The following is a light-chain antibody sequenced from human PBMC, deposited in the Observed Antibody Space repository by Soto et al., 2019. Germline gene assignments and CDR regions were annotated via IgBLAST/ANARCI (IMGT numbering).Light chain of an antibody. V-gene: IGKV1-33*01. Sequence: DLQMTQSPSSLAASVGDRVTITCQASQDISTHLTWFQQKPGKAHKLLIYNLSILATGVTSRFSGSGSGTHFTFSISSLQPEDIETYYCQQFDSLPLTVGGGTRVEIK. CDR1: QDISTH. CDR2: NLS. CDR3: QQFDSLPLT. J-gene: IGKJ4*01.